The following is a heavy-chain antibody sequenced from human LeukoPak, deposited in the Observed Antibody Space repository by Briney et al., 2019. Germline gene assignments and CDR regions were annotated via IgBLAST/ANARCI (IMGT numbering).Heavy chain of an antibody. J-gene: IGHJ3*01. CDR2: IGSNGGST. D-gene: IGHD5-24*01. CDR3: AKDIQLST. Sequence: GGSLRLSCLASGFTFSRYAMHWVRQAPGKGLEYVSGIGSNGGSTYYADSVKGRFTISRDNSKNTLSLQMNSLRVEDTAMYFCAKDIQLSTWGLGTMVTVSS. V-gene: IGHV3-64*04. CDR1: GFTFSRYA.